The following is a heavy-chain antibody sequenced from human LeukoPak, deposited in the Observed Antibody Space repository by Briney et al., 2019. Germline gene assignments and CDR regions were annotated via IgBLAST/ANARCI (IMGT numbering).Heavy chain of an antibody. V-gene: IGHV1-69*13. D-gene: IGHD3-22*01. CDR1: GGTFSSYA. CDR2: IIPIFGTA. J-gene: IGHJ4*02. CDR3: ARDGSWYYDSSGYYYDGDGGY. Sequence: ASVKVSCKASGGTFSSYAISWVRQAPGQGLEWMGGIIPIFGTANYAQKFQGRATITADESTSTAYMELSSLRSEDTAVYYCARDGSWYYDSSGYYYDGDGGYWGQGTLVTVSS.